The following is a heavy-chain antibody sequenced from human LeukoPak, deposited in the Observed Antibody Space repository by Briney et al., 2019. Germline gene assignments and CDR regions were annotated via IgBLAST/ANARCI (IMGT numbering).Heavy chain of an antibody. CDR1: GYTFTSYA. J-gene: IGHJ4*02. V-gene: IGHV1-3*01. CDR2: INAGNGNT. Sequence: ASVKVSCKASGYTFTSYAMHWVRQAPGQRLEWMGWINAGNGNTKYSQKFQGRVTITRDTSASTAYMELSSLRSEDTAVYYCARARAVSKIYDSSGCFPYYFDYWGQGTLVTVSS. CDR3: ARARAVSKIYDSSGCFPYYFDY. D-gene: IGHD3-22*01.